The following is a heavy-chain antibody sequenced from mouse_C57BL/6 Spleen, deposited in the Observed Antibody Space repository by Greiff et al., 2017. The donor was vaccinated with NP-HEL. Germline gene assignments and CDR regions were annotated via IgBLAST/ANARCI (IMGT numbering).Heavy chain of an antibody. D-gene: IGHD1-1*01. V-gene: IGHV14-1*01. CDR3: IFTTVVATPY. Sequence: VQLQQSGAELVRPGASVKLSCTASGFNIKDYYMHWVKQRPEQGLEWIGRIDPEDGDTEYAPKFQGKATMTADTSSNTAYLQLSSLTSEDTAVYYCIFTTVVATPYWGQGTLVTVSA. J-gene: IGHJ3*01. CDR1: GFNIKDYY. CDR2: IDPEDGDT.